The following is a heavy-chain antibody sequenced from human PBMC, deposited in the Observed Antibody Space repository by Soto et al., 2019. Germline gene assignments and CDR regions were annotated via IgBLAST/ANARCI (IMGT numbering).Heavy chain of an antibody. Sequence: EVQLVESGGGLVQPGGSLRLSCAASGFTFSSYWMSWVRQAPGKGLEWVANIKQDGSEKYYVDSVKGRFTISRDNAKNSLYLQMNSLRAEDTAVYYCARDLWTYYDYICGSYRSTEGYWGQGTLVTVSS. V-gene: IGHV3-7*01. CDR2: IKQDGSEK. J-gene: IGHJ4*02. D-gene: IGHD3-16*02. CDR1: GFTFSSYW. CDR3: ARDLWTYYDYICGSYRSTEGY.